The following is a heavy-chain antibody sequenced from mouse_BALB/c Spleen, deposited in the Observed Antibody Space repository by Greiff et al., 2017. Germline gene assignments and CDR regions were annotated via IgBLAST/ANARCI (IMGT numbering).Heavy chain of an antibody. CDR3: AREGMINAMDY. J-gene: IGHJ4*01. Sequence: QVHVKQSGAELVRPGTSVKVSCKASGYAFTNYLIEWVKQRPGQGLEWIGVINPGSGGTNYNEKFKGKATLTADKSSSTAYMQLSSLTSDDSAVYFCAREGMINAMDYWGQGTSVTVSS. CDR2: INPGSGGT. CDR1: GYAFTNYL. D-gene: IGHD2-4*01. V-gene: IGHV1-54*01.